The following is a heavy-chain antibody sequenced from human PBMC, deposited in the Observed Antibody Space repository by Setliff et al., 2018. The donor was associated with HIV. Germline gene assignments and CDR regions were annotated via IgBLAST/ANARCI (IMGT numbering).Heavy chain of an antibody. CDR1: GGSINSGGYY. V-gene: IGHV4-61*02. CDR3: ARAAAGNTGPFDL. D-gene: IGHD4-17*01. CDR2: VSSRGDT. J-gene: IGHJ4*02. Sequence: PSETLSLTCTVSGGSINSGGYYWSWIRQPAGKGLEWIGRVSSRGDTNYNPSLKSRVTTSVDTSKNQFSLKLTSVTASGTAVYYCARAAAGNTGPFDLWGRGSPVTVSS.